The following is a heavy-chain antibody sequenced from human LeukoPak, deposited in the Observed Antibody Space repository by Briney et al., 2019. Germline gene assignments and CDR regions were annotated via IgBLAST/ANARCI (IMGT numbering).Heavy chain of an antibody. Sequence: GGSLRLSCAASGFTFSRYGMHWVRQAPGKGLEWVSTIGASDGTTYYADSVKGRFTISRDNSKNTLYLQMNSLRAEDTAIYYCAKLLPNWGQGTLVTVSS. V-gene: IGHV3-23*01. CDR1: GFTFSRYG. CDR3: AKLLPN. J-gene: IGHJ4*02. CDR2: IGASDGTT.